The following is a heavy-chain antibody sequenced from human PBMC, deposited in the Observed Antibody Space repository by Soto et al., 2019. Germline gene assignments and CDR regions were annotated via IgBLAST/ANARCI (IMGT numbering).Heavy chain of an antibody. CDR3: AREAGYCSSTSCYNWFDP. Sequence: QVQLVQSGAEVKKPGSSVKVSCKASGGTFSSYAISWVRQAPGQGLEWMGGIIPIFGTANYAQKFQGRVTITADESTSTAYMEVSSLRSEDTAVYYCAREAGYCSSTSCYNWFDPWGQGTLVTVSS. CDR2: IIPIFGTA. J-gene: IGHJ5*02. CDR1: GGTFSSYA. D-gene: IGHD2-2*01. V-gene: IGHV1-69*01.